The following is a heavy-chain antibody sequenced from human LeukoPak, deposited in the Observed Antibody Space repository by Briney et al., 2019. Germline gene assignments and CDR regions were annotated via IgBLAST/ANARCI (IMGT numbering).Heavy chain of an antibody. D-gene: IGHD6-19*01. Sequence: PGGSLRLSCAASGFTLSSSAMSWVRQAPGKGLEWVSGTRGSGGTTYFADSVKGRFTISRDNSNNTLYLQMNSLRADDAAVYYCAKGSLDYSSGWYAYWGQGTLVTVSS. J-gene: IGHJ4*02. CDR3: AKGSLDYSSGWYAY. V-gene: IGHV3-23*01. CDR2: TRGSGGTT. CDR1: GFTLSSSA.